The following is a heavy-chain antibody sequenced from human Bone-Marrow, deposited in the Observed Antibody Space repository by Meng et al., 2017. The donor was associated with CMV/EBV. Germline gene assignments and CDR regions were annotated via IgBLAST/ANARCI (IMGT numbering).Heavy chain of an antibody. J-gene: IGHJ4*02. CDR1: GFTFSSYW. V-gene: IGHV3-30-3*01. CDR3: ARVEDSSSWYRALDY. Sequence: GESLKISCAASGFTFSSYWMSWVRQAPGKGLEWVALISNDGSKIYYADSVKGRFTISRDNSRDTLYLQMDSLRAEDTAVYYCARVEDSSSWYRALDYWGQGTLVTVSS. CDR2: ISNDGSKI. D-gene: IGHD6-13*01.